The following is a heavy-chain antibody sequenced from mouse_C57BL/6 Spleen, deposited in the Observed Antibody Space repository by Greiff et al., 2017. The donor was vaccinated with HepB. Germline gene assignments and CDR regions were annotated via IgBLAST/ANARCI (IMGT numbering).Heavy chain of an antibody. CDR2: IYPRSGNT. CDR3: ARVGDYGSSYEAMDY. CDR1: GYTFTSYG. D-gene: IGHD1-1*01. J-gene: IGHJ4*01. Sequence: VKLVESGAELARPGASVKLSCKASGYTFTSYGISWVKQRTGQGLEWIGEIYPRSGNTYYNEKFKGKATLTADKSSSTAYMELRSLTSEDSAVYFCARVGDYGSSYEAMDYWGQGTSVTVSS. V-gene: IGHV1-81*01.